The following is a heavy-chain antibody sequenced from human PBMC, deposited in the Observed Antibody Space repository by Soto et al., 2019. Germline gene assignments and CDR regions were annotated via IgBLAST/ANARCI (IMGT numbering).Heavy chain of an antibody. V-gene: IGHV1-24*01. D-gene: IGHD2-2*03. J-gene: IGHJ5*02. CDR1: GYTLTELS. CDR3: ATAAPPGGYCSSPSCYYWFDP. Sequence: ASVKVSCKVSGYTLTELSMHWVRQAPGKGLEWMGCFDPEDAETIYAQNFQGTVTMTEDTSTDTAYMELSSLRSEDTAVYYCATAAPPGGYCSSPSCYYWFDPWG. CDR2: FDPEDAET.